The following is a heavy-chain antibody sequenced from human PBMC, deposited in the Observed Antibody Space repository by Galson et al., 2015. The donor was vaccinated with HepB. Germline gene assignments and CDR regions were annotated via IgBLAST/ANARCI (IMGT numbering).Heavy chain of an antibody. CDR3: ARDSSNSWYGYYGMDV. CDR1: GFTFSSYA. Sequence: SLRLSCAVSGFTFSSYAMHWVRQAPGKGLEWVAVISYDGSNKYYADSVKGRFTISRDNSKNTLYLQMNSLRAEDTAMYYCARDSSNSWYGYYGMDVWGQGTTVTVSS. J-gene: IGHJ6*02. D-gene: IGHD6-13*01. V-gene: IGHV3-30*04. CDR2: ISYDGSNK.